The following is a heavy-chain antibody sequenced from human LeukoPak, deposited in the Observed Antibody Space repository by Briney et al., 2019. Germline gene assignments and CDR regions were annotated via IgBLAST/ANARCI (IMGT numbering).Heavy chain of an antibody. V-gene: IGHV1-18*01. CDR2: ISTSTGDT. CDR1: GYSFILYG. J-gene: IGHJ6*03. D-gene: IGHD2-15*01. Sequence: ASVKVSCKTSGYSFILYGISWVRQAPGQGPEWMGWISTSTGDTKYTQKFQGRVTLTTDTSTSTAYMELSSLRSDDTAVYYCARGSRLHYYYYYMDVWGKGTTVTVSS. CDR3: ARGSRLHYYYYYMDV.